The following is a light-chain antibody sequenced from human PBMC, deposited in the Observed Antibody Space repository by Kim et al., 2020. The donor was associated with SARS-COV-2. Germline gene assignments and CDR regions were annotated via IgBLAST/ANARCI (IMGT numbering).Light chain of an antibody. J-gene: IGLJ1*01. V-gene: IGLV2-14*03. Sequence: QSITISCTGTSCDVGGYNYVSWCQQHPRKAPTLIIYDVSNRPSGVSNRFSGSKSGNTASLTISGLQAEDEADYYCSSYTSSSTLGVFGTGTKVTVL. CDR2: DVS. CDR3: SSYTSSSTLGV. CDR1: SCDVGGYNY.